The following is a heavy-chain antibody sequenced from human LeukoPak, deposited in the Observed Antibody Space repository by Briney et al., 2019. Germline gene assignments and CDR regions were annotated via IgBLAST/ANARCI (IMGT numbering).Heavy chain of an antibody. CDR1: GGSISSYY. CDR3: AKFNSHYSNYYSGMDV. Sequence: SETLSLTCTVSGGSISSYYWSWIRQPPGKGLEWIGYIYYSGSTNYNPSLKSRVTISVDTSKNQFSLKLSSVTAADTAIYYCAKFNSHYSNYYSGMDVWGQGTTVTVSS. V-gene: IGHV4-59*01. CDR2: IYYSGST. D-gene: IGHD4-11*01. J-gene: IGHJ6*02.